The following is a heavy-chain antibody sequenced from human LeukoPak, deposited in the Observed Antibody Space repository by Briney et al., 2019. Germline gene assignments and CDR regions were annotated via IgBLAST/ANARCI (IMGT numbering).Heavy chain of an antibody. J-gene: IGHJ4*02. CDR3: AKGHIVVVTAIFFDY. CDR2: ISGSGGST. V-gene: IGHV3-23*01. CDR1: GFTFSDYA. Sequence: GGSLRLSCAASGFTFSDYAMSWVRQAPGKGLEWVSGISGSGGSTKYADSVEGRFTISRDNSKNTVYLQMNSLRAEDTAVYYCAKGHIVVVTAIFFDYWGQGTLVTVSS. D-gene: IGHD2-21*02.